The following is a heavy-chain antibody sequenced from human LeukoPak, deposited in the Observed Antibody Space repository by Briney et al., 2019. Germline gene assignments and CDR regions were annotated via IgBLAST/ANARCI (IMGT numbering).Heavy chain of an antibody. CDR3: VRSRGDYCSSTSCYTDYYYMDV. CDR2: INTDGSST. V-gene: IGHV3-74*01. J-gene: IGHJ6*03. Sequence: GGSLRLSCAASGFTFSSYWMHWVRQAPGKGLVWVSRINTDGSSTSYADSAKGRFTISRDNAKNTLYLQMNSLRAEDTAVYYCVRSRGDYCSSTSCYTDYYYMDVWGKGTTVTVSS. CDR1: GFTFSSYW. D-gene: IGHD2-2*02.